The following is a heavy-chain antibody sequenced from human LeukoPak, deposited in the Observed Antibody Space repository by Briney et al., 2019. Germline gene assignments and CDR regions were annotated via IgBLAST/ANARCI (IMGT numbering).Heavy chain of an antibody. D-gene: IGHD2/OR15-2a*01. J-gene: IGHJ5*02. CDR1: GASITSYY. CDR3: ARLIGLWPENFDWFDP. CDR2: IYYSGST. Sequence: SETLSLTCTVSGASITSYYWSWIRQPPGKGLEWIGYIYYSGSTNYNPSLKSRVTISVDTSKNQFSLKLSSVTAADTAVYYCARLIGLWPENFDWFDPWGQGTLVTVSS. V-gene: IGHV4-59*08.